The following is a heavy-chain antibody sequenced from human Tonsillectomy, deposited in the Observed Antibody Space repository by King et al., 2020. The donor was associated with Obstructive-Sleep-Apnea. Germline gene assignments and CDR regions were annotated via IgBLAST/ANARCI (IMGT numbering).Heavy chain of an antibody. CDR2: ISTAYGDT. V-gene: IGHV1-18*04. J-gene: IGHJ4*02. CDR1: GYKFSSHE. CDR3: ARENSPAPRRGRQFDY. D-gene: IGHD4-23*01. Sequence: VQLVESEVDVQKAGASVKISCTAYGYKFSSHEIHWVRQAPGQGLEWLGGISTAYGDTTSVQERFTVTIDSSTRTAYLVVSGLRYDDTAVYFCARENSPAPRRGRQFDYWGQGTLITVAS.